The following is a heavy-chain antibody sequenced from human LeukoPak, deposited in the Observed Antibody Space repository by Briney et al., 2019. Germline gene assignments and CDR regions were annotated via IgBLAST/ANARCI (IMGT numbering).Heavy chain of an antibody. CDR1: GYPFNTYG. D-gene: IGHD4-23*01. CDR2: DSFNGRVQ. V-gene: IGHV3-30*13. CDR3: VKDGGPDNWYFDL. J-gene: IGHJ2*01. Sequence: PGGSVRLSCAVCGYPFNTYGMQWVRQAPGMGREWVAVDSFNGRVQYYADSVRGRFTISRDNSKYMLYLEMNSLRTEDTAVYYCVKDGGPDNWYFDLWGRGTRAIVSS.